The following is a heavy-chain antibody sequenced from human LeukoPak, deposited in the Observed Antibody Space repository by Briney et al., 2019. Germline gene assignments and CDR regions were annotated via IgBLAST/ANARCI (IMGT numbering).Heavy chain of an antibody. CDR2: ISGSGGST. D-gene: IGHD5-12*01. J-gene: IGHJ4*02. Sequence: PGGSLRLSCAASGFTFSSYSLNWVRQAPGKGLEWVSAISGSGGSTYYADSVKGRFTISRDNSKNTLYLQMNSLRAEDTAVYYCANDLKVAMAHFDYWGQGTLVTVSS. CDR1: GFTFSSYS. CDR3: ANDLKVAMAHFDY. V-gene: IGHV3-23*01.